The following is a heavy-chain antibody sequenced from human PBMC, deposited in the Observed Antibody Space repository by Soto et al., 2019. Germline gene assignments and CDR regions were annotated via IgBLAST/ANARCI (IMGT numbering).Heavy chain of an antibody. D-gene: IGHD5-12*01. CDR1: GGTFSSYT. CDR3: ARGRLVEMATISVFRPDFDY. CDR2: IIPILGIA. V-gene: IGHV1-69*02. Sequence: SVKVSCKASGGTFSSYTISWVRQAPGQGLEWMGRIIPILGIANYAQKFQGRVTITADKSTSTAYMELGSLRSEDTAVYYCARGRLVEMATISVFRPDFDYWG. J-gene: IGHJ4*01.